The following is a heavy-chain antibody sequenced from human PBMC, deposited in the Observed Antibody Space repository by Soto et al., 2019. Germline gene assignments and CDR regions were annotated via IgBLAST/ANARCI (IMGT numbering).Heavy chain of an antibody. J-gene: IGHJ4*02. CDR3: ARDGYYDSSGIYFPY. CDR1: GGSMKNYY. D-gene: IGHD3-22*01. V-gene: IGHV4-59*01. Sequence: SETLSLTCTVSGGSMKNYYWSWIRQPPGKGLEWIGHIHYSGSTNYNSSLKSRVTISVDTSKNQFSLKLSSVTAADTAVYYCARDGYYDSSGIYFPYWGQGTLVTVS. CDR2: IHYSGST.